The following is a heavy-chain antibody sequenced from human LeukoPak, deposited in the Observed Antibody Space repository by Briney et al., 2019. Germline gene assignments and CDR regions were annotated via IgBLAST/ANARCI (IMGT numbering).Heavy chain of an antibody. CDR1: GYTFTGYY. J-gene: IGHJ4*02. Sequence: GASVNVSCKASGYTFTGYYMHWVRQAPGQGLEWMGWINPNSGGTNYAQKFQGRVTMTRDTSISTAYMELSRLRSDDTAVYYCARDQYESSGYYMPLDYWGQGTLVTVSS. D-gene: IGHD3-22*01. CDR2: INPNSGGT. CDR3: ARDQYESSGYYMPLDY. V-gene: IGHV1-2*02.